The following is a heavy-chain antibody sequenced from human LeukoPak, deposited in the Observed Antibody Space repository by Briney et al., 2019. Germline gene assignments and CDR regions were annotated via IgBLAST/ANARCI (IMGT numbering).Heavy chain of an antibody. J-gene: IGHJ5*02. D-gene: IGHD4-17*01. CDR3: ARQTPTTDYWFDP. Sequence: SETLSLTCTVSGGSISSSSYYWGWIRQPPGKGLEWIGSIYYSGSTYYNPSLKSRVTISVDTSKNQFSLKLSSVTAADTAVYYCARQTPTTDYWFDPWGQGTLVTVSS. CDR1: GGSISSSSYY. CDR2: IYYSGST. V-gene: IGHV4-39*01.